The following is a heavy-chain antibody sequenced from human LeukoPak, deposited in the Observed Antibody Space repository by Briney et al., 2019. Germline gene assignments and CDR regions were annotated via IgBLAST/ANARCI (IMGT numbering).Heavy chain of an antibody. V-gene: IGHV4-59*01. D-gene: IGHD1-26*01. J-gene: IGHJ4*02. CDR3: ASSSGSRYYIDY. Sequence: SETLSLTCTVSSGSMSTYYWSWIRQPPGKRLEWIGFIHYTGSTNYNPSLKSRVTISVDTSKNQFSLKLNSVTAADTAVYYCASSSGSRYYIDYWGQGTLVTVSS. CDR2: IHYTGST. CDR1: SGSMSTYY.